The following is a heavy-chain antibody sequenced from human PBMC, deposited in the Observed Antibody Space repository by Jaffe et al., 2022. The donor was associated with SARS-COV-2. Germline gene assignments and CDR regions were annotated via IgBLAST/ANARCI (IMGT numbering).Heavy chain of an antibody. CDR3: ARHGNSSGADVWYYYGMDV. CDR2: IFYSGST. D-gene: IGHD6-19*01. J-gene: IGHJ6*02. Sequence: QLQLQESGPGLVKPSETLSLTCTVSGGSVNSSTYYWGWIRQPPGKGLEWIGSIFYSGSTYYNPSLKSRVTISVDTSKNQFSLKLSSVTAADTAVYYCARHGNSSGADVWYYYGMDVWGQGTTVTVSS. V-gene: IGHV4-39*01. CDR1: GGSVNSSTYY.